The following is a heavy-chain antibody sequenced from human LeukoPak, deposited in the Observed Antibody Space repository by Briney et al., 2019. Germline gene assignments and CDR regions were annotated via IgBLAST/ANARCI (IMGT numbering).Heavy chain of an antibody. D-gene: IGHD6-13*01. Sequence: ASVNVSCKASGYTFTSSDINWVRQATGQGLEWMGWMNPNTDKTGYARNFQGRVTMTKNISISTAYMEVSSLTYEDTATYYCARGRPGLASAGIYDFWGQGTLITVSS. CDR1: GYTFTSSD. V-gene: IGHV1-8*01. J-gene: IGHJ4*02. CDR2: MNPNTDKT. CDR3: ARGRPGLASAGIYDF.